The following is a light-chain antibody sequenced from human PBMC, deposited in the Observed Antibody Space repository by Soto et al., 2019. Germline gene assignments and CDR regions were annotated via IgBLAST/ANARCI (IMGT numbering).Light chain of an antibody. V-gene: IGLV2-11*01. J-gene: IGLJ2*01. CDR2: DVA. CDR3: CSYAGSYTVI. CDR1: SSDVGAYNY. Sequence: QSVLIQPRSVSGSPGQAVTISCTGTSSDVGAYNYVSWYHQHPGTAPKLISYDVAKRPSGVPDRFSGSKSGNTASLTISGLQAEDEANSYCCSYAGSYTVIFGGGTKQTVL.